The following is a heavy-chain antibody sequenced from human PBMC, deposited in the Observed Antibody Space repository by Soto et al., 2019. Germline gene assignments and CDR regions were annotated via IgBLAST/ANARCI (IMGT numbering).Heavy chain of an antibody. CDR3: ARVVGAPYWFDP. V-gene: IGHV1-58*02. D-gene: IGHD1-26*01. Sequence: ASVKVSCKASGFTFTSSAMQWVRQARGQRLEWIGWIVVGSGKTNYAQKFQERVTITRDMSTSTAYMELSSLRSEDTAVYYCARVVGAPYWFDPWGQGTLVTVSS. CDR2: IVVGSGKT. J-gene: IGHJ5*02. CDR1: GFTFTSSA.